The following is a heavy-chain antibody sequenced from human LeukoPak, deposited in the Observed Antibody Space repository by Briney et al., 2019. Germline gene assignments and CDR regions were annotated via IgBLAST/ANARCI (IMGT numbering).Heavy chain of an antibody. CDR2: ISWNSGSI. CDR1: GFTFDDYA. J-gene: IGHJ3*02. CDR3: ALGGYCSSTSCYADAFDI. V-gene: IGHV3-9*01. Sequence: PGRSLRLSCAASGFTFDDYAMHWVRQAPGKGLEWVSGISWNSGSIGYADSVKGRFTISRDNSKNTLYLQMNSLRAEDTAVYYCALGGYCSSTSCYADAFDIWGQGTMVTVSS. D-gene: IGHD2-2*01.